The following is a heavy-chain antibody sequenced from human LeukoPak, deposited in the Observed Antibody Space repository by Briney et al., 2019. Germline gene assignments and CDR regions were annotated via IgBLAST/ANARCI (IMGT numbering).Heavy chain of an antibody. CDR3: AFDYGDTLFDY. Sequence: SVKVSCKTSGYTFTSYYIHWVRQAPGQGLEWMGGIIPIFGTANYAQKFQGRVTITADESTSTAYMELSSLRSEDTAVYYCAFDYGDTLFDYWGQGTLVTVSS. V-gene: IGHV1-69*13. J-gene: IGHJ4*02. CDR1: GYTFTSYY. CDR2: IIPIFGTA. D-gene: IGHD4-17*01.